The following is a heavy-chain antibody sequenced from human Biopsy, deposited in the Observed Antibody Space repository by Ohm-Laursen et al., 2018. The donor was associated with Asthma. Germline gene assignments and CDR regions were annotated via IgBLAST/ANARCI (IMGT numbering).Heavy chain of an antibody. D-gene: IGHD6-19*01. V-gene: IGHV3-30-3*01. Sequence: SLRLSCSAFGFVFRSHAMHWVRQAPGKGLEWVAVISYDGSSIYYADSVKGRFTISRDNSKNTLSLQMNGLTAEDTAVYYCAREGVAGTHIEDWGQGTLVTVSS. CDR1: GFVFRSHA. CDR2: ISYDGSSI. J-gene: IGHJ4*02. CDR3: AREGVAGTHIED.